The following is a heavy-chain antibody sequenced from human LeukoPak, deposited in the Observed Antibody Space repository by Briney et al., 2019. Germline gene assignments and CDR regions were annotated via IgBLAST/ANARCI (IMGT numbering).Heavy chain of an antibody. V-gene: IGHV3-21*01. J-gene: IGHJ4*02. Sequence: GGSLRLSCAASGFTFSSYSMNWVRQAPGKGLEWVSSISSSSSYIYYADSVKGRFTISRDNAKNSLYLQMNSLRAEDTAVYYCAGEEYYYGSGSYKGVVFDWGQGTLVTVSS. CDR1: GFTFSSYS. CDR3: AGEEYYYGSGSYKGVVFD. CDR2: ISSSSSYI. D-gene: IGHD3-10*01.